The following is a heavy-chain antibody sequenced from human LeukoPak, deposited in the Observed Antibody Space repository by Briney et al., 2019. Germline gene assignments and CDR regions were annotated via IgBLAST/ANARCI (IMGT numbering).Heavy chain of an antibody. CDR2: IKQDGSEK. Sequence: GRSLRLSCAASGFTFSSYGMHWVRQAPGKGLEWVANIKQDGSEKYYVDSVKGRFTISRDNAKNSVYLQMNSLRVEDTAVYYCAREEEWELPDYWGQGTLVIVSS. CDR1: GFTFSSYG. V-gene: IGHV3-7*01. J-gene: IGHJ4*02. D-gene: IGHD1-26*01. CDR3: AREEEWELPDY.